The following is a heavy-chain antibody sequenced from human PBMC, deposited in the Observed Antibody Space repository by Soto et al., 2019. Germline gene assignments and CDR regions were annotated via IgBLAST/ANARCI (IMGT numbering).Heavy chain of an antibody. D-gene: IGHD2-15*01. CDR1: GFTFSGYA. V-gene: IGHV3-23*01. Sequence: PGGSLRLSCAASGFTFSGYAMSWVRQAPGKGLDWVSAISGSGGGTYYADSVKGRFTISRDNFKNTLYLQMNSLRAEDTAAYYCAKGSGGSRPYYFDYWGQGTQVTVSS. J-gene: IGHJ4*02. CDR3: AKGSGGSRPYYFDY. CDR2: ISGSGGGT.